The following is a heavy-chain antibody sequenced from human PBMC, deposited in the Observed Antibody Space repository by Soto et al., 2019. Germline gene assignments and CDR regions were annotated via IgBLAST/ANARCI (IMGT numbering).Heavy chain of an antibody. CDR3: ARGQDDYGDADVWFDP. J-gene: IGHJ5*02. Sequence: EQLLESGGGLVQPGGSLRLSCAASGFSFSSYGMSWVRQAPGKGLEWVSGISGGGDSTYSADSVKGRFTISRDKSKNTLYLQMNSLRAEDTAVYYCARGQDDYGDADVWFDPWGQGTLVSVSS. CDR2: ISGGGDST. D-gene: IGHD4-17*01. V-gene: IGHV3-23*01. CDR1: GFSFSSYG.